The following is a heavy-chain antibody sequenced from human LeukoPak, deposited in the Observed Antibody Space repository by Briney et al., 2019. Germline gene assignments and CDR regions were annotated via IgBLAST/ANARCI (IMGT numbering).Heavy chain of an antibody. D-gene: IGHD4-17*01. Sequence: PSETLSLTRTVSGGSISSHYWSWIRQPPGKGLEWIGYIYYSGSTNYNPSLKSRVTISVDTSKNQFSLKLSSVTAADTAVYYCARTYYGVGWFDPWGQGTLVTVSS. CDR1: GGSISSHY. V-gene: IGHV4-59*11. J-gene: IGHJ5*02. CDR3: ARTYYGVGWFDP. CDR2: IYYSGST.